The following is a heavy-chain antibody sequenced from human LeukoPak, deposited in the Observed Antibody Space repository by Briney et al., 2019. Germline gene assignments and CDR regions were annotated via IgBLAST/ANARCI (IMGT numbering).Heavy chain of an antibody. Sequence: PGGSLRLSCAASGFTFSSYSMNWARQAPGKGLEWVSSISSSSSYIYYADSVKGRFTISRDNAKNSLYLQMNSLRAEDTAVYYCASGAPRIAAAGTDYWGQGTLVTVSS. D-gene: IGHD6-13*01. J-gene: IGHJ4*02. CDR1: GFTFSSYS. CDR3: ASGAPRIAAAGTDY. V-gene: IGHV3-21*01. CDR2: ISSSSSYI.